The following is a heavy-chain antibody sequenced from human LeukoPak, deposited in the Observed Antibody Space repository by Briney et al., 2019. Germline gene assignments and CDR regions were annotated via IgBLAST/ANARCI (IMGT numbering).Heavy chain of an antibody. CDR3: AREGDGLWFGEHHFDY. D-gene: IGHD3-10*01. CDR2: IYTSGST. J-gene: IGHJ4*02. V-gene: IGHV4-4*07. Sequence: SETLSLTCTVSGGSISSYYWSWIRQPAGKGLEWIGRIYTSGSTNYNPSLKSRVTMSVDTSKNQFSPKLSSVTAADTAVYYCAREGDGLWFGEHHFDYWGQGTLVTVSS. CDR1: GGSISSYY.